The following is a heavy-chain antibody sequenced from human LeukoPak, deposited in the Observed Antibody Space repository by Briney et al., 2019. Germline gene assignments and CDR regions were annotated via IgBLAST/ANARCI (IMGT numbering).Heavy chain of an antibody. CDR3: ARGGGGMGATPFDY. CDR2: IIPIFGTA. CDR1: GGTFISYA. V-gene: IGHV1-69*13. Sequence: ASVKVSCKASGGTFISYAISWVRQAPGQGLEWMGGIIPIFGTANYAQKFQGRVTITADESTSTAYMELSSLRAEDTAVYYCARGGGGMGATPFDYWGQGTLVTISS. D-gene: IGHD1-26*01. J-gene: IGHJ4*02.